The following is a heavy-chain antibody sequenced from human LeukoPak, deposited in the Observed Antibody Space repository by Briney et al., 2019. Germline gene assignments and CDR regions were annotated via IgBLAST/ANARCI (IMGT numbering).Heavy chain of an antibody. CDR3: AREWFGELSRGGDY. D-gene: IGHD3-10*01. V-gene: IGHV1-2*02. CDR2: INPNSGGT. CDR1: GYTFTGYY. Sequence: ASVKVSCKASGYTFTGYYMHWVRQAPGQGLEWMGWINPNSGGTNYAQKFQGRVTMTRDTSISTAYMELSRLRSDDTAVYYCAREWFGELSRGGDYWGQGTLVTVSS. J-gene: IGHJ4*02.